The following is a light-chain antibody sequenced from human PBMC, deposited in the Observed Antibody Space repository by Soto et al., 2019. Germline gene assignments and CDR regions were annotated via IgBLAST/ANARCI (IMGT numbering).Light chain of an antibody. CDR1: SGYSNYQ. CDR2: VGTGGIVG. J-gene: IGLJ3*02. Sequence: QLVLTQPPSASASLGASVTLTCTLSSGYSNYQGDWYQQRPGKGPRFVMRVGTGGIVGSKGDGIPDRFSVLGSGLNRYLTIKNIQEEDESDYHCGADHGSGSNFVWVFGGGTKLTVL. CDR3: GADHGSGSNFVWV. V-gene: IGLV9-49*01.